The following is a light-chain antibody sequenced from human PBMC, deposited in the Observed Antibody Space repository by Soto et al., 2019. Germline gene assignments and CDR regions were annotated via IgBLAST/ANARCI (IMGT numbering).Light chain of an antibody. Sequence: IGVTRASATLCVSPGERSTHSCRASQCFSSKLAWYQQKPGQAPRLLIYGASTRATGIPVRFSGSGSGTEFTLTITSLQSADFAVDFFKEYNYWRPLTFGGGTKVDIK. CDR3: KEYNYWRPLT. CDR1: QCFSSK. J-gene: IGKJ4*01. V-gene: IGKV3-15*01. CDR2: GAS.